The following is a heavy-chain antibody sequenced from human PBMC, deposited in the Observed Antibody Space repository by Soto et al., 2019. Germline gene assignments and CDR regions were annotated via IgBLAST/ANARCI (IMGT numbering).Heavy chain of an antibody. CDR2: ISSSGSTL. CDR1: GFTFISAS. Sequence: EVQLVESGGGLVQLGGSLRLSFAASGFTFISASWNWVGQAPGKGLEWVSYISSSGSTLYYADSVRGRFTISRDNAKNSLYLQINSLRDEDTAVYYCARAGYRSVDYWGQGTLVTVSS. D-gene: IGHD3-3*01. J-gene: IGHJ4*02. CDR3: ARAGYRSVDY. V-gene: IGHV3-48*02.